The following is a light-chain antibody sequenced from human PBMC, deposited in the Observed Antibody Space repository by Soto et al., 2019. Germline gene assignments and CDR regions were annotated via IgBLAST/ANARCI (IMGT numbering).Light chain of an antibody. V-gene: IGKV1-39*01. Sequence: DLQMTQSPSSLSASVGDRVTITCRASQSISSYLNWYQQKQGKAPKLLIYAASTLQSGVPSRFSGSGSGTDFTLTISSLQPEDFATYYCQQSYSSPHTFGQGTKLEIK. CDR2: AAS. CDR3: QQSYSSPHT. CDR1: QSISSY. J-gene: IGKJ2*01.